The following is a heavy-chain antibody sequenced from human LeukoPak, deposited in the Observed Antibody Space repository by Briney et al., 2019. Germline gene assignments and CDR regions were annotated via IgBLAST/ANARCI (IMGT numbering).Heavy chain of an antibody. CDR1: GFTFSNAW. V-gene: IGHV3-15*01. Sequence: GGSPRLSCAASGFTFSNAWMSWVRQAPGKGLEWVGRIKSKTDGGTTDYAAPVKGRFTISRDDSKNTLYLQMNSLKTEDTAVYYCTTPMVRGVMRDYWGQGTLVTVSS. D-gene: IGHD3-10*01. CDR2: IKSKTDGGTT. CDR3: TTPMVRGVMRDY. J-gene: IGHJ4*02.